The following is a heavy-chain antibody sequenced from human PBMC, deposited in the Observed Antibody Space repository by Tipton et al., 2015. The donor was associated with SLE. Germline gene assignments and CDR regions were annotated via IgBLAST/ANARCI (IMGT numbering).Heavy chain of an antibody. CDR3: ARAGYYDSSGYYDPYAFDI. V-gene: IGHV3-7*01. D-gene: IGHD3-22*01. J-gene: IGHJ3*02. CDR2: IKQDGSEK. CDR1: GFTFSSYW. Sequence: QLVQSGGGLVQPGGSLRLSCAASGFTFSSYWMSWVRQAPGKGLEWVANIKQDGSEKYYVDSVKDRFTISRDNAKNSLYLQMNSLRAEDTAVYYCARAGYYDSSGYYDPYAFDIWGQGTMVTVSS.